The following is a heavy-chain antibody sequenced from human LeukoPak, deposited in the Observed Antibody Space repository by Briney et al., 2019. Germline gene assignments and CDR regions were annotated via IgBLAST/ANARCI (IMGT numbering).Heavy chain of an antibody. CDR1: GSTFSSYA. Sequence: PGGSLRLSCAASGSTFSSYAMSWVRQAPGKGLEWVSAISGSGGSTYYADSVKGRFTISRDNSKNTLYLQMNSLRAEDTAVYYCAKEGYYDSSGYSDYWGQGTLVTVSS. CDR2: ISGSGGST. V-gene: IGHV3-23*01. J-gene: IGHJ4*02. CDR3: AKEGYYDSSGYSDY. D-gene: IGHD3-22*01.